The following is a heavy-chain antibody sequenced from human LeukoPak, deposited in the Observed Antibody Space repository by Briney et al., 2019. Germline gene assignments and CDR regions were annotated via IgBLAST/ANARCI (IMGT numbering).Heavy chain of an antibody. V-gene: IGHV4-4*07. CDR3: ARASVTYYYYYYMDV. Sequence: SETLSLTCTVSGGSISSDYWSWVRQPAGKGLEWIGRIYTSGSTMSVDTSKNQVSLKLSSVTAADTAVYYCARASVTYYYYYYMDVWGKGTTVTVSS. J-gene: IGHJ6*03. CDR2: IYTSGS. D-gene: IGHD4-11*01. CDR1: GGSISSDY.